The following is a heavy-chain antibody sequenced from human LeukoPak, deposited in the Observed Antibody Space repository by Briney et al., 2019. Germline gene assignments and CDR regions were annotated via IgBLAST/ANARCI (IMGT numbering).Heavy chain of an antibody. D-gene: IGHD1-1*01. J-gene: IGHJ6*03. CDR1: GFTFSSYA. CDR3: ARVIGATGPRDYYYMDV. Sequence: GGSLRLSCAASGFTFSSYAMNWVRQAPGKGLEWVSSISSSSSYIYYADSVKGRFTISRDNAKNSLYLQMNSLRAEDTAVYYCARVIGATGPRDYYYMDVWGKGTTVTVSS. V-gene: IGHV3-21*01. CDR2: ISSSSSYI.